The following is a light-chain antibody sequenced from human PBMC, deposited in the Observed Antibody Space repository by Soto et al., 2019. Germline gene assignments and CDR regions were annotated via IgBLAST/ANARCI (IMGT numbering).Light chain of an antibody. J-gene: IGLJ2*01. CDR3: SSYSSRSTVV. Sequence: QSALTQPASVSGSPGQSITISCTGASTDVGGYNYVSWYQQHPGQAPKLMIYDVTNRPSGVSNRFSGSKSGNTASPTISGVQAEDEADYFCSSYSSRSTVVFGGGTKLTVL. CDR1: STDVGGYNY. V-gene: IGLV2-14*01. CDR2: DVT.